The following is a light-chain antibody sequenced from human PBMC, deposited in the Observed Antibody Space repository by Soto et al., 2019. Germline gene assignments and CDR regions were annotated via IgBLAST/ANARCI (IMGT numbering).Light chain of an antibody. V-gene: IGLV2-14*01. J-gene: IGLJ1*01. Sequence: QSVLTQPASVSGSPGQSITISCTGTSSDVGGYNYVSWYQQHSGKAPKLMIYDVSNRPSGVSNRFSGSKSGNTASLTISGLQAADEADYYCGSYASSSTLYVFGTGTKVTVL. CDR2: DVS. CDR3: GSYASSSTLYV. CDR1: SSDVGGYNY.